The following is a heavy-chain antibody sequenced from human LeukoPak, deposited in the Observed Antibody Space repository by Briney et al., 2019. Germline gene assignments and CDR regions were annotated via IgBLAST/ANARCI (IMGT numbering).Heavy chain of an antibody. CDR2: IKSKTDGGTT. CDR3: TTDYYYDILTGYYTPLDYFDY. CDR1: GFTFSNAW. V-gene: IGHV3-15*01. J-gene: IGHJ4*02. Sequence: GGSLRLSCAASGFTFSNAWMSWVRQAPGKGLEWVGRIKSKTDGGTTDYAAPVKGRFTISRDDSKNTLYLQMNSLKTEDTAVYYCTTDYYYDILTGYYTPLDYFDYWGRGTLVTVSS. D-gene: IGHD3-9*01.